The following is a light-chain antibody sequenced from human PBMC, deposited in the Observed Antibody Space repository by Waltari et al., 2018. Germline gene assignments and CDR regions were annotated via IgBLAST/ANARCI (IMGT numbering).Light chain of an antibody. CDR2: AAS. Sequence: DIQMTQSPSSLSASVGDRVTITCRASQSISSYLNWYQQKPGKAPKLLIYAASSLQSGDPARFSGSGSETDFTLTISSLQPEDFATYYCQQSYSTPYTFGQGIKLEIK. CDR3: QQSYSTPYT. V-gene: IGKV1-39*01. CDR1: QSISSY. J-gene: IGKJ2*01.